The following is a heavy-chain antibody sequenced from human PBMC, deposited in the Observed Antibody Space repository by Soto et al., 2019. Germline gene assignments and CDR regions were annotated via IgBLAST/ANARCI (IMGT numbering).Heavy chain of an antibody. Sequence: QVQLVQSGAEVKTPGSSVKVSCKASGGTFSSFLMGWVRQAPGQGLEWMGGIIPVFGTATYAQKFQGRVTITADDSTSTVYMELSCLKSEDTAVYYCILDCTSMSCYGYLGVDVWGQGTTVTVSS. D-gene: IGHD2-2*01. CDR1: GGTFSSFL. CDR2: IIPVFGTA. V-gene: IGHV1-69*01. J-gene: IGHJ6*02. CDR3: ILDCTSMSCYGYLGVDV.